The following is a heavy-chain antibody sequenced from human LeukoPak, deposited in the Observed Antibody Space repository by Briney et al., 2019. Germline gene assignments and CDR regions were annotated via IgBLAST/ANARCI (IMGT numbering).Heavy chain of an antibody. CDR2: IYSGDST. CDR3: ARAALPLYYLDY. J-gene: IGHJ4*02. Sequence: GGPLSFSCAASGFTVSNNYMSWVRQAPRGGLQWISVIYSGDSTYYADSVKGRFTISRDNSKNTLYLQMNSLRAEDTAVYFCARAALPLYYLDYWGQGTLVTVSS. V-gene: IGHV3-66*01. CDR1: GFTVSNNY.